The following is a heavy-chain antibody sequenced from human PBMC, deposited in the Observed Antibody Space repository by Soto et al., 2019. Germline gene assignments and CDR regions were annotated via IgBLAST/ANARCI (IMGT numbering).Heavy chain of an antibody. CDR3: ARTFFYDPSGYYYYYFDS. Sequence: SETLSLTCAVSGDSISRPGYSWRWIRQPPGKGLGWIGHIYHGGTTFYIPSLKSRVAMSLDRSKNRFSLNLRSVTAADTGVYFCARTFFYDPSGYYYYYFDSWGLGALVTVSS. CDR2: IYHGGTT. V-gene: IGHV4-30-2*01. D-gene: IGHD3-22*01. J-gene: IGHJ4*02. CDR1: GDSISRPGYS.